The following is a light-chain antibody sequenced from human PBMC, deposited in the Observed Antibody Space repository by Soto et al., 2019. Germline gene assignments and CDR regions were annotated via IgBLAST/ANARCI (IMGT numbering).Light chain of an antibody. CDR3: QQYGSSPLR. CDR1: QSVSSSY. J-gene: IGKJ4*01. CDR2: GAS. V-gene: IGKV3-20*01. Sequence: EIVLTQSPGTLSLSPGERATLSCRASQSVSSSYLAWYQQKPGQAPRLLIYGASSRATGIPDRFSGSGSGTDFTLTISRLEPEDFAVYYCQQYGSSPLRFGGGTKVDIK.